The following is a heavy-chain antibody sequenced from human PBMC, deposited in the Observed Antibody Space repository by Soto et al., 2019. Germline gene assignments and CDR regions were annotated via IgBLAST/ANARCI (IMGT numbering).Heavy chain of an antibody. CDR1: GFTFSSYG. Sequence: PGGSLRLSCAASGFTFSSYGMHWVRRAPGKGLEWVAVISYDGSNKYYADSVKGRFTISRDNSKNTLYLQMNSLRAEDTAVYYCAKDTFEGGSHPILFDYWGQGTLVTVSS. CDR3: AKDTFEGGSHPILFDY. D-gene: IGHD1-26*01. CDR2: ISYDGSNK. V-gene: IGHV3-30*18. J-gene: IGHJ4*02.